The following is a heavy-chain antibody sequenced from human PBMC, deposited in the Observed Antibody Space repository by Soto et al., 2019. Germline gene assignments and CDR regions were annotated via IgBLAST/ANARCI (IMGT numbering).Heavy chain of an antibody. V-gene: IGHV3-48*01. D-gene: IGHD4-17*01. CDR3: VRDHPTVTTWGYYYYYMDV. CDR2: ISSSSSTI. CDR1: GFTFSSYS. Sequence: EVQLVESGGGLVQPGGSLRLSCAASGFTFSSYSMNWVRQAPGKGLEWVSYISSSSSTIYYADSVKGRFTISRDNAKNSLYLQMHSLRAEDTAVYYCVRDHPTVTTWGYYYYYMDVWGKGTTVTVSS. J-gene: IGHJ6*03.